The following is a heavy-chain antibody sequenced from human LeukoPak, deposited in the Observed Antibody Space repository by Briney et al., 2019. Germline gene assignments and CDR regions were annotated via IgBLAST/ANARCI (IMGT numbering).Heavy chain of an antibody. V-gene: IGHV1-18*01. CDR2: ISAYNGNT. Sequence: ASVKVSCKASGYTFTSYGISWVRQAPGQGLEWMGWISAYNGNTNYAQKLQGRVTMTTDTSTSTAYMELRSLRSDDTAVYYCARDAGVAHYYDSSGYCDYWGQGTLVTVSS. CDR3: ARDAGVAHYYDSSGYCDY. CDR1: GYTFTSYG. D-gene: IGHD3-22*01. J-gene: IGHJ4*02.